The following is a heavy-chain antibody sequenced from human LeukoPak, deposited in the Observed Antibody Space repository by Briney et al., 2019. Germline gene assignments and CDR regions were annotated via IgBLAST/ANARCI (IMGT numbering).Heavy chain of an antibody. CDR2: ISGSGGST. Sequence: GSLRLSCAASGFTFSSYAMSWVRQAPGKGLEWVSAISGSGGSTYYADSVKGRFTISRDNSKNTLYLQMSSLRAEDTAVYYCAKSPKTGFLFDYWGKGTLVTVSS. CDR1: GFTFSSYA. D-gene: IGHD1-1*01. V-gene: IGHV3-23*01. J-gene: IGHJ4*02. CDR3: AKSPKTGFLFDY.